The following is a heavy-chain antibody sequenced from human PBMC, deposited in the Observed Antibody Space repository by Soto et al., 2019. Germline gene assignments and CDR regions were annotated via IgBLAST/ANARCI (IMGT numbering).Heavy chain of an antibody. J-gene: IGHJ4*02. CDR1: GFTFSSYG. D-gene: IGHD3-22*01. CDR2: ISYDGSNK. CDR3: AKDTYYYHSSANSRPDY. V-gene: IGHV3-30*18. Sequence: QVQLVESGGGVVQPGRSLRLSCAASGFTFSSYGMHWVRQAPGKGLEWVAVISYDGSNKYYADSVKGRFTISRDNSKNTLYLQMNTLRADDTAVYYCAKDTYYYHSSANSRPDYWGQGTLVTVSS.